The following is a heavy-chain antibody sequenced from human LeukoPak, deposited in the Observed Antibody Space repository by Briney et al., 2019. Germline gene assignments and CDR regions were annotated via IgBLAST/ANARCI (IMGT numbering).Heavy chain of an antibody. V-gene: IGHV1-2*02. D-gene: IGHD3-16*01. CDR3: TRRLGGGSEGYDY. J-gene: IGHJ4*02. Sequence: EASVKVSCKASGHTFTGYYIHWVRQAPGQGLEWMGWINPNNGGTKYTHKILGRVTMTGDTSINTAYMEVTSLRSDDTAVYYCTRRLGGGSEGYDYWGQGTLVTVSS. CDR1: GHTFTGYY. CDR2: INPNNGGT.